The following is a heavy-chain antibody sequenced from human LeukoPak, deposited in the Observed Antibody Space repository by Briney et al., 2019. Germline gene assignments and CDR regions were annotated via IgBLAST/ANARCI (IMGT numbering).Heavy chain of an antibody. D-gene: IGHD6-19*01. CDR2: ISAYNGNT. CDR3: ASSKGPKAVAGTRYYYYGMDV. J-gene: IGHJ6*02. CDR1: GYTFTSYD. Sequence: ASVKVSCKASGYTFTSYDINWVRQATGQGLEWMGWISAYNGNTNYAQKLQGRVTMTTDTSTSTAYMELRSLRSDDTAVYYCASSKGPKAVAGTRYYYYGMDVWGQGTTVTVSS. V-gene: IGHV1-18*01.